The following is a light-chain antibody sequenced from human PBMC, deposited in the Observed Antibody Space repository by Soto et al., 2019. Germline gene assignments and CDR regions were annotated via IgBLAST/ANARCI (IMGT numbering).Light chain of an antibody. Sequence: EMVLTQSPGTLSLSPGDRATLSCRASESVNGKYLAWYQQKPGQAPRLLIYAASSRATGVPDRFSGSRSATVCPLYTLIITRRDPEDFSVYYCHKYGSSRQTFGQGTKLEI. CDR1: ESVNGKY. V-gene: IGKV3-20*01. CDR2: AAS. CDR3: HKYGSSRQT. J-gene: IGKJ2*01.